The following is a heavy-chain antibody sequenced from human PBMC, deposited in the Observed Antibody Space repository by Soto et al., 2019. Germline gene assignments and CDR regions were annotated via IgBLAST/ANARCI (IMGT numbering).Heavy chain of an antibody. CDR1: GFTFSSSG. CDR2: IWYDGGDK. Sequence: QVQLVESGGGVVQPGRSLRLSCAASGFTFSSSGMHWVRQAPGKGLEWVAIIWYDGGDKYYADSVKGRFTISRDNSKNTLYLQMNSLRAEDTAVYYWARGRGNYYYAMDVWGQGTTVTVSS. CDR3: ARGRGNYYYAMDV. V-gene: IGHV3-33*01. J-gene: IGHJ6*02.